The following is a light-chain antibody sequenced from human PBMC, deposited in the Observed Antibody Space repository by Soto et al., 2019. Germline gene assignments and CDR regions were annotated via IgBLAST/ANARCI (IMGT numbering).Light chain of an antibody. CDR1: QAISNY. V-gene: IGKV1-27*01. CDR3: RKYRSARST. J-gene: IGKJ4*02. Sequence: DIQMNQSPSSLSASVGDRVTLTCRARQAISNYLAWYQQKPGKVPKLLIYAASTLQSGVPSRFSGSGSGTDLSLTISSLQPEDVGSYYWRKYRSARSTWGGGTKVEI. CDR2: AAS.